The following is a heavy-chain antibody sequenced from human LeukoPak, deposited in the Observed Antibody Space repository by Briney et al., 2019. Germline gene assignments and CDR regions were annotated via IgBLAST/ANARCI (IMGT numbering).Heavy chain of an antibody. CDR2: IRPDGGEQ. CDR3: AREHKTFDY. CDR1: GLSFSNYW. V-gene: IGHV3-7*03. Sequence: GGSLRLSCVASGLSFSNYWMNWVRQAPGKGREWVANIRPDGGEQFYVDSVKGRFTICRDNADNSLYLQLTSLRPEDTAVYYCAREHKTFDYWGQGILVTVSS. J-gene: IGHJ4*02.